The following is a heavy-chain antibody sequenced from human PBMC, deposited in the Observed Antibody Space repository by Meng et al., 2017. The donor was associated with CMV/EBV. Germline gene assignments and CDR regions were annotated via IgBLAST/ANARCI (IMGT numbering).Heavy chain of an antibody. V-gene: IGHV1-18*01. CDR1: GYNFASYG. D-gene: IGHD1-26*01. Sequence: GQLLQSGAEVKKLGGQVKASCQPSGYNFASYGICGDRQAPGQGLEWMGWIGAYNGNKNYAQKLKGRVTMTTDTSTSTAYMELRSLRSDDTAVYYCARGVGAELDAEYFQHWGQGTLVTVSS. CDR2: IGAYNGNK. J-gene: IGHJ1*01. CDR3: ARGVGAELDAEYFQH.